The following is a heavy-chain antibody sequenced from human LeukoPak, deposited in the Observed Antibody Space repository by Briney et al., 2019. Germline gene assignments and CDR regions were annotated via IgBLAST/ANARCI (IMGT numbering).Heavy chain of an antibody. CDR3: ARAANALVVPAASKLPLDY. V-gene: IGHV1-2*02. Sequence: ASVKVSCKASGYTFTGYYMHWVRQAPGQGLEWMGWINPNSGGTNYAQKFQGRVTMTRDTSISTAYMELSRLRSDDTAVYYCARAANALVVPAASKLPLDYWGQGTLVTVSS. D-gene: IGHD2-2*01. J-gene: IGHJ4*02. CDR2: INPNSGGT. CDR1: GYTFTGYY.